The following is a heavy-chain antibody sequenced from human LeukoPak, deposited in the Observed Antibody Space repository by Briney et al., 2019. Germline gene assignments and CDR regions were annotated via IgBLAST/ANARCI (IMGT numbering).Heavy chain of an antibody. D-gene: IGHD2-21*02. Sequence: GGSLRLSCAASGFTFSSYSMSWVRQAPGKGLEWVSLISGSGGNTYYADSVKGRFTISRDNSKNTLYLQMNSLRAEGTAIFYCAKEPRHCGGDCFSLLDYWGQGTLVTVSS. CDR2: ISGSGGNT. CDR1: GFTFSSYS. CDR3: AKEPRHCGGDCFSLLDY. V-gene: IGHV3-23*01. J-gene: IGHJ4*02.